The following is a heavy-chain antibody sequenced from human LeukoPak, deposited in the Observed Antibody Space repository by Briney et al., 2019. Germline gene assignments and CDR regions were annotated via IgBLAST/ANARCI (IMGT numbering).Heavy chain of an antibody. V-gene: IGHV1-18*01. J-gene: IGHJ4*02. CDR2: ISVSNGNT. CDR1: GYTFSSYG. D-gene: IGHD2-2*01. Sequence: ASAKVSSKTSGYTFSSYGITWGRQAPGQRPEWMGWISVSNGNTNFAQKLQDRVTMTTDTSTNTAYMELRSLRSDDTGVYYCARGMYQLLLWGQGTLVTVSS. CDR3: ARGMYQLLL.